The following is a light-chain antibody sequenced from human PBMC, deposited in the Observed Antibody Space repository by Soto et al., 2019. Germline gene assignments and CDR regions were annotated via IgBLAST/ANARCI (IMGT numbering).Light chain of an antibody. CDR1: HSVSTSY. V-gene: IGKV3-20*01. CDR2: SXS. Sequence: EIVLTQSPGTLSLSPGERATLSXRASHSVSTSYLAWSQPQPGXPPRVXXDSXSSRATGSPDRLSGSGSGTDFTLTISRLEPEYFAVYYFQQYGSSIWTFGQGTKVDIK. CDR3: QQYGSSIWT. J-gene: IGKJ1*01.